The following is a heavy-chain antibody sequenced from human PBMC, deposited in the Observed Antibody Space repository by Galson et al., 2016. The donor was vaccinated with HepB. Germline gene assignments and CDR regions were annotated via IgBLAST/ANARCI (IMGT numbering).Heavy chain of an antibody. CDR2: IYPGDSDT. D-gene: IGHD2-2*01. Sequence: QSGAEVKKPGESLKISCKGSGYSFAAYWIGWVRQMPGKGLEWMGIIYPGDSDTRYSPSFQGHVTISADKSINIAYLQWNSLKASDTATYYCARQGGDGAMPTDYWGQGTLVTVTS. CDR3: ARQGGDGAMPTDY. J-gene: IGHJ4*02. V-gene: IGHV5-51*01. CDR1: GYSFAAYW.